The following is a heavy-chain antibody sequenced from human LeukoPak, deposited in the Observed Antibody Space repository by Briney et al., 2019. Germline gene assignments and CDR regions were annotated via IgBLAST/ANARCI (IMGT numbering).Heavy chain of an antibody. V-gene: IGHV3-9*01. J-gene: IGHJ4*02. Sequence: PGGSLRLSCAASGFTFDDYAMHWVRQAPGKGLEWVSGISWNSGSIGYADSVKGRFTISRDNAKNSLYLQMNSLRAEDTALYYCAKGRWFDYWGQGTLVTVSS. CDR2: ISWNSGSI. CDR1: GFTFDDYA. CDR3: AKGRWFDY. D-gene: IGHD4-23*01.